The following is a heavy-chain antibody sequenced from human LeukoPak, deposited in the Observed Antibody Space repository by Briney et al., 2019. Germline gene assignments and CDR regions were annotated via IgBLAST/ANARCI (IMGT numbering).Heavy chain of an antibody. D-gene: IGHD3-22*01. CDR3: ATAYYYDSSGLNYFDY. Sequence: SVKVSCKASGGTFSSYAISWVRQAPGQGLEWMGGIIPIFGTANYAQKFQGRVTITSDESTSTAYMELSSLRSEDTAVYYCATAYYYDSSGLNYFDYWGQGTLVTVSS. J-gene: IGHJ4*02. CDR2: IIPIFGTA. CDR1: GGTFSSYA. V-gene: IGHV1-69*01.